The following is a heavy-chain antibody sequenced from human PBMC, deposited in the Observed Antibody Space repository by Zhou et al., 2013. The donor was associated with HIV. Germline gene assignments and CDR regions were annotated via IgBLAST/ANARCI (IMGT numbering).Heavy chain of an antibody. CDR2: VTPIFGTT. V-gene: IGHV1-69*05. CDR1: GGSFSDYS. Sequence: QVHLVQSGTEVKRPGSSIKVSCKASGGSFSDYSINWIRQALGQGLEWMGGVTPIFGTTNYAPNFQGRVTLTTDESTRTAYMEVKTLRSEDTAVYYCAIGRASGEDYFDYWGQGTLVTVSS. J-gene: IGHJ4*02. CDR3: AIGRASGEDYFDY.